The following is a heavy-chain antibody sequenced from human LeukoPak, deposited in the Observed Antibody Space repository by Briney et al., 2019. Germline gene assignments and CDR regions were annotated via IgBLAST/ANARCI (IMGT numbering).Heavy chain of an antibody. CDR1: GFTFSSYG. Sequence: GGSLRLSCAASGFTFSSYGMHWVRQAPGRGLEWVAVIWYDGSNKYYADSVKGRFTISRDNSKNTLYLQMNSLRAEDTAVYYCARDMTTVTTGAQNYYYYGMDVWGQGTTVTVSS. D-gene: IGHD4-17*01. CDR3: ARDMTTVTTGAQNYYYYGMDV. CDR2: IWYDGSNK. J-gene: IGHJ6*02. V-gene: IGHV3-33*01.